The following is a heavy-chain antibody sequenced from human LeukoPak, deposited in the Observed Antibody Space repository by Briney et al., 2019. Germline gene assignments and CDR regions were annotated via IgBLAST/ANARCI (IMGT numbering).Heavy chain of an antibody. CDR2: INHEGST. J-gene: IGHJ4*02. D-gene: IGHD3-9*01. CDR1: GGSFSVYY. CDR3: ATWNSILTGYSF. Sequence: SETLSLTCAVYGGSFSVYYGTWIRQPPGKGLEWIGEINHEGSTNYNPSLKSRVSISVDTSKNQFSLRLRSVTAADTAVYYCATWNSILTGYSFWGQGNLVTVSS. V-gene: IGHV4-34*01.